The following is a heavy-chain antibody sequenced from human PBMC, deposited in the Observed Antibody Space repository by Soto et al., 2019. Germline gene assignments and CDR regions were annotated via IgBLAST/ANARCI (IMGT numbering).Heavy chain of an antibody. Sequence: QPGGSLRLSCPASGLPHSNFAMMWVRQAPGKGLECVSGIYGSGRGIEYADSVKGRFTISRDNSKNTVYLQMTDLRADDTAVYYCAKDAVYNDGLWLMDHWGQGTQVTVSS. J-gene: IGHJ4*02. CDR1: GLPHSNFA. CDR2: IYGSGRGI. D-gene: IGHD2-21*01. CDR3: AKDAVYNDGLWLMDH. V-gene: IGHV3-23*05.